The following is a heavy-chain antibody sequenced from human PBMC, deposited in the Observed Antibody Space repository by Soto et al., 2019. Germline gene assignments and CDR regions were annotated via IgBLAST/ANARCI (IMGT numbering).Heavy chain of an antibody. Sequence: GGSLRLSCAASGFTFSSYAMHWVRQAPGKGLEWVAVISYDGSNKYYADSVKGRFTISRDNSKNTLYLQMNSLKTEDTGIYYYTTDSYSTMIVVRFDYWGHGTLVTVSS. CDR2: ISYDGSNK. D-gene: IGHD3-22*01. V-gene: IGHV3-30-3*01. CDR3: TTDSYSTMIVVRFDY. CDR1: GFTFSSYA. J-gene: IGHJ4*01.